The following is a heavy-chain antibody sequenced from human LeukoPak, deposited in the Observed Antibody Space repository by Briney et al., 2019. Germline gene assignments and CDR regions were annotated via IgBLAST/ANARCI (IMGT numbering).Heavy chain of an antibody. J-gene: IGHJ5*02. CDR1: GGSVTTSSYY. V-gene: IGHV4-39*01. Sequence: SETLSLTCTVSGGSVTTSSYYWGWIRQPPGKGLEWIGSMSHSGSAFYNPSLKSRVSISVDTSKNQFSLRVTSVTAADTALYYCARRSLREAYYRFDPWGQGTLVTVSS. CDR2: MSHSGSA. CDR3: ARRSLREAYYRFDP. D-gene: IGHD2/OR15-2a*01.